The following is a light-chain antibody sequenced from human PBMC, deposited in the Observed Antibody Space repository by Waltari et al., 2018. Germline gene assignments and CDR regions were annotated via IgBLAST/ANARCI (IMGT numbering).Light chain of an antibody. J-gene: IGKJ1*01. CDR2: GAS. CDR1: QALGSE. V-gene: IGKV1-6*02. CDR3: LXDYXXXRT. Sequence: AIQMTQSPSSLSASVGGRVTITCRATQALGSELAWYQQRPGEAPKVLIYGASRLQNGVPSRFSGSGSGTYFTLTISSLQPEDXATYYCLXDYXXXRTFGQGTKVXV.